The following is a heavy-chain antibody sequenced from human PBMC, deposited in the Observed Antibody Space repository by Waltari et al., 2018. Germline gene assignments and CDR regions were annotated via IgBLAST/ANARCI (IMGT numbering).Heavy chain of an antibody. CDR3: ARQMTPHYFDY. CDR2: IYCSGFGGTYT. CDR1: GFSVSSNS. D-gene: IGHD2-15*01. J-gene: IGHJ4*02. V-gene: IGHV3-53*01. Sequence: EMQLVESGGGLIQPGGSLKLSCAASGFSVSSNSMTWVRQAPGKGLEGVSLIYCSGFGGTYTHYADSVKGRFTNSRDNSKNTLYLQMNTLRADDTAMYYCARQMTPHYFDYWGQGALVTVSS.